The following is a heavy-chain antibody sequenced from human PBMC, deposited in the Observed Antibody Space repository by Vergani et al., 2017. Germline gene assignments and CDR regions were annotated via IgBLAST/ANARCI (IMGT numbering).Heavy chain of an antibody. D-gene: IGHD6-19*01. J-gene: IGHJ5*02. CDR3: AGHSTVEWLVKLGWIDP. CDR1: GASIRSSNYY. CDR2: IYYSGRT. V-gene: IGHV4-39*01. Sequence: QLQLQESGPGLVKPSATPSLTCSVSGASIRSSNYYWGWIRQPPGKGLEWIASIYYSGRTYYNPSLKSRVAISVDTSKNQFSLKLSAVTAADTAVYFCAGHSTVEWLVKLGWIDPWGQGILVTVSS.